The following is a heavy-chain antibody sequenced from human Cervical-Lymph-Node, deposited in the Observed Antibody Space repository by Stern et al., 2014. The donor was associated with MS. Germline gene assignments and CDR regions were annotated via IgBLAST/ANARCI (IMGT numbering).Heavy chain of an antibody. D-gene: IGHD1-26*01. CDR2: VIPIFGTA. J-gene: IGHJ6*02. CDR1: GGTFSSYA. Sequence: VQLVESAADVKKPGSSVKVSCKAAGGTFSSYAISWVRQAPGQGLEWMGGVIPIFGTANYAQKFQGRVTITADESTSTAYMELSSLRSEDTAVYYCARGELKEGLVRGMDVWGQGTPVTVSS. CDR3: ARGELKEGLVRGMDV. V-gene: IGHV1-69*01.